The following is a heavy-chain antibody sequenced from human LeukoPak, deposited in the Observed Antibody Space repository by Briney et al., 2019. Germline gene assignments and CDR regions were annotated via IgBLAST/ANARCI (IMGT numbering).Heavy chain of an antibody. CDR3: ARAVYGYFDF. J-gene: IGHJ4*02. CDR2: INQDGSEK. V-gene: IGHV3-7*04. CDR1: GFTFSSHW. Sequence: GGSLRLSCAASGFTFSSHWMSWVRQAPGKGLEWVANINQDGSEKYYVDSVKGRFTISRDNAKNSLYLQMSSLRAEDTAVYYCARAVYGYFDFWDQGTLLTVSS. D-gene: IGHD3-10*01.